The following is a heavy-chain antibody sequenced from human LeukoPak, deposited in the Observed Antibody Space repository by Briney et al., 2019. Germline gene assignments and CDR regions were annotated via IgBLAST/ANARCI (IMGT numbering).Heavy chain of an antibody. J-gene: IGHJ4*02. CDR2: IIPIFGAP. CDR1: GGTFSTYA. V-gene: IGHV1-69*01. D-gene: IGHD2-2*01. Sequence: SVKVSCKASGGTFSTYAISWVRQAPGQGLEWMGGIIPIFGAPNYAQKFQGRVTITADESTSTAYMELSSLRSEDTAVYYCARDGGYCSSTSCPKVYWGQGTLVTVSS. CDR3: ARDGGYCSSTSCPKVY.